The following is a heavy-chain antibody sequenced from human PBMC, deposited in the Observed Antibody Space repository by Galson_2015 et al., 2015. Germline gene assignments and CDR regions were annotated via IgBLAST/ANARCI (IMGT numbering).Heavy chain of an antibody. J-gene: IGHJ4*02. CDR3: ARIKTIFGVVNGAADY. CDR1: GFTVSSNY. Sequence: SLRLSCAASGFTVSSNYMSWVRQAPGKGLEWVSVIYSGGSTYYADSVKGRFTISRDNSKNTLYLQMNSLRAEDTAVYYCARIKTIFGVVNGAADYWGQGTLVTVSS. D-gene: IGHD3-3*01. CDR2: IYSGGST. V-gene: IGHV3-53*01.